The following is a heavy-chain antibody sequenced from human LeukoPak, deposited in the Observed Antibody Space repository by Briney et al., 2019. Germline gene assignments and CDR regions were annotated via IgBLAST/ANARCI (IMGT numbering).Heavy chain of an antibody. J-gene: IGHJ4*02. CDR1: GGSISGYY. CDR2: IYYSGST. V-gene: IGHV4-59*01. D-gene: IGHD6-19*01. CDR3: ARDVGSSGDFDY. Sequence: PSETLSLTCTVSGGSISGYYWSWIRQPPGKGLEWIGYIYYSGSTNYNPSLKSRVAISVDTSKNQFSLKLSSVTAADTAVYYCARDVGSSGDFDYWGQGTLVTVSS.